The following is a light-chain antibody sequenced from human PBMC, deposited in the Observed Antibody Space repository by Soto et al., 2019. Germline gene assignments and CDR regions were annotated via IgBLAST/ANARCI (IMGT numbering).Light chain of an antibody. CDR2: KAS. CDR1: QNINRW. J-gene: IGKJ4*01. Sequence: DIQMTQSPSTLPAFVGDRVTITCRASQNINRWLAWYQQKPGKAPKLLMYKASSLESGVPSRFSGSGSGTELTRTISSLQPDEFATYYCQQHNDDPLTGGGGTKVEIK. CDR3: QQHNDDPLT. V-gene: IGKV1-5*03.